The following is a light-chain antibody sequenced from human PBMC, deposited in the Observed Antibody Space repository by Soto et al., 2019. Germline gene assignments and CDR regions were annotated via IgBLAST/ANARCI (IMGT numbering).Light chain of an antibody. CDR1: GSNIGTNT. Sequence: QSVLTQPPSASGTPGQRVTISCSGSGSNIGTNTVNWYKQVPGMAPTLLIYTDRQRPAGVPDRFSGSRSGTSASLAISWLQSEDEADYYCAAWDGTLNVVLFGGGTKVTVL. V-gene: IGLV1-44*01. CDR2: TDR. J-gene: IGLJ2*01. CDR3: AAWDGTLNVVL.